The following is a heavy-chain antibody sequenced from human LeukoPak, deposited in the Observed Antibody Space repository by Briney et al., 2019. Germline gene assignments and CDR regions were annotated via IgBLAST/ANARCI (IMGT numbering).Heavy chain of an antibody. Sequence: SETLSLTCAVYGGSFSGYYWSWIRQPPGKGLEWIGEINHSGSTNYNPSLKSRVTISVDTSKNQFSLKLSSVTAADTAVYYCAREGYSSSSGRYFDYWGQGTLVTVSS. J-gene: IGHJ4*02. V-gene: IGHV4-34*01. CDR1: GGSFSGYY. D-gene: IGHD6-6*01. CDR2: INHSGST. CDR3: AREGYSSSSGRYFDY.